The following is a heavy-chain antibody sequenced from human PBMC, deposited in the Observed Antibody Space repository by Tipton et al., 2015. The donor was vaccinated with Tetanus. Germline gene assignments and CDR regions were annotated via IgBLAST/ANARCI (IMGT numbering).Heavy chain of an antibody. V-gene: IGHV3-23*04. CDR2: ISVRGSHT. CDR1: GFTFSNYA. J-gene: IGHJ4*02. CDR3: ARDNYDSKDFSDY. D-gene: IGHD3-3*01. Sequence: VQLVQSGGGLVKPGRSLRLSCAASGFTFSNYAMAWVRQAPGKGLEWVSGISVRGSHTYYADPVKGRFSISRDNSKNTVYLQMNSLRVEDTGLYFCARDNYDSKDFSDYWGQGTLITVSS.